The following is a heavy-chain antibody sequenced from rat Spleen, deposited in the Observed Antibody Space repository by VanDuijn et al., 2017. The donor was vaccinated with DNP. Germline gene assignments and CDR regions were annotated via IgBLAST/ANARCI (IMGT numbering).Heavy chain of an antibody. CDR3: ARHRTIMPYYYAMDA. J-gene: IGHJ4*01. V-gene: IGHV5-7*01. CDR2: ISYNGGTP. D-gene: IGHD1-12*01. CDR1: GFTFSDYY. Sequence: EVQLAESGGGLVQPGRSLKVSCAASGFTFSDYYMAWIRQAPTKGLEWVASISYNGGTPYYRDSVKGRFTISRDNAQSTLYLQMDSLRSEDTATYYCARHRTIMPYYYAMDAWGQGASVTVSS.